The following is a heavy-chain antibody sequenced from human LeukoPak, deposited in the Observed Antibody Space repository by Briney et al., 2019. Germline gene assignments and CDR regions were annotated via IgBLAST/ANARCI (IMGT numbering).Heavy chain of an antibody. V-gene: IGHV4-59*01. J-gene: IGHJ5*02. CDR3: ARDKGNSSAIDL. CDR1: GGSISSYY. Sequence: TSETLSLTCSVSGGSISSYYWSWIRQPPGKGLEWIGYIYYSGSTNYNPSLESRVTMSVDTSKNQFSLKLSSVTAADTAVYYCARDKGNSSAIDLWGQGTLVTVSS. D-gene: IGHD6-6*01. CDR2: IYYSGST.